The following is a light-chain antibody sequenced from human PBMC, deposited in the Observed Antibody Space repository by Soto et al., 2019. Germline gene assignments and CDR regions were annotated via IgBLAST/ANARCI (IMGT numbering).Light chain of an antibody. CDR1: SSDVGGHNS. CDR2: NVS. CDR3: TSYTSSSTYV. V-gene: IGLV2-14*01. Sequence: QSVLTQPASVSGSPGQSITISCTGTSSDVGGHNSVSWYQQHPGKPPKLMIYNVSNRPSGVSNRFSGSKSGNTASLTISGLLAEDEADYYCTSYTSSSTYVFGAGTKVTVL. J-gene: IGLJ1*01.